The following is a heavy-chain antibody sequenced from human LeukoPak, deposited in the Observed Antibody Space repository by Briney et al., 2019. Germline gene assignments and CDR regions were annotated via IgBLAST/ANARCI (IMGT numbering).Heavy chain of an antibody. CDR2: IYYSGST. CDR3: ARQVYSSSWSYYFDY. Sequence: PSETLSLTCTVSGGSISSSSYYWGWIRQPPGKGLEWIGSIYYSGSTYYNPSLKSRVTISVDTSKNQFSLKLSSVTAADTAVYYCARQVYSSSWSYYFDYWGQGILVTVSS. V-gene: IGHV4-39*01. CDR1: GGSISSSSYY. J-gene: IGHJ4*02. D-gene: IGHD6-13*01.